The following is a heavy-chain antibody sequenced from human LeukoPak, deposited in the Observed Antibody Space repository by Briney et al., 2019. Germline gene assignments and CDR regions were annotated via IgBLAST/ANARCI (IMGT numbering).Heavy chain of an antibody. CDR1: GFTFSIYS. CDR3: ARDSHDYGDCGMRHFDC. Sequence: GGSLRLSCAASGFTFSIYSMNWVRQAPGKGLEWVSYISSGSSTIYYADSVKGRFTISRDNAKNSLYLQMNSLRDEDTAVYYCARDSHDYGDCGMRHFDCWGQGTLVTVSS. CDR2: ISSGSSTI. V-gene: IGHV3-48*02. D-gene: IGHD4-17*01. J-gene: IGHJ4*02.